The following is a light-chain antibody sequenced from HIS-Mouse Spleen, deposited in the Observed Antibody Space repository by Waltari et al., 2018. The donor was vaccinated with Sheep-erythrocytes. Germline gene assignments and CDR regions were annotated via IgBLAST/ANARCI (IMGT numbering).Light chain of an antibody. CDR2: EGS. CDR1: SSDVGSYNL. Sequence: QSALTQPASVSGSPGQSITISCTGTSSDVGSYNLVPWYQQHPGKAPKLMIYEGSKRPSGVSNRFSGSKSCNTASLTISGLQAEDEADYYCCSYAGSSTPWVFGGGTKLTVL. J-gene: IGLJ3*02. V-gene: IGLV2-23*01. CDR3: CSYAGSSTPWV.